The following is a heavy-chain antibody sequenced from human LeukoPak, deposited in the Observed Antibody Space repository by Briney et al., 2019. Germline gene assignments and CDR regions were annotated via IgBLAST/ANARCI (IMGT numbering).Heavy chain of an antibody. CDR3: ARGSFGL. J-gene: IGHJ5*02. Sequence: PGGSLRLSCAASGFTFSDYSLYWVRQAPGKGLEWVANIKQDGSEKNYVDSVKGRFTISRDNAKNSLYLQMNSLRAEDTAVYYCARGSFGLWGQGTLVTVSS. CDR1: GFTFSDYS. V-gene: IGHV3-7*04. CDR2: IKQDGSEK.